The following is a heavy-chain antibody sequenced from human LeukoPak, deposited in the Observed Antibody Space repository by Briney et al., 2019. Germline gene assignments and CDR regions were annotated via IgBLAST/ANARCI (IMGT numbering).Heavy chain of an antibody. D-gene: IGHD6-6*01. CDR3: ARGGEAARMDV. CDR2: LVSNGGST. CDR1: GFTFSSYA. J-gene: IGHJ6*02. Sequence: PGGSLRLSCAASGFTFSSYAMHWVRQAPGKGLEYVSALVSNGGSTYYAESVKGRFTISRDNSKNTLYLQMGSLRAEDTGVYYCARGGEAARMDVWGQGTTVTVSS. V-gene: IGHV3-64*02.